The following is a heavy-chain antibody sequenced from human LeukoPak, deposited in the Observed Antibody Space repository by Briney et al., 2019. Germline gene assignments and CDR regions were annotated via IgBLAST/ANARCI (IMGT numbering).Heavy chain of an antibody. J-gene: IGHJ4*02. V-gene: IGHV5-51*01. CDR2: LYPTDSPA. Sequence: GQPLKSSCKGSRYRFTSYWIGRVSQMPGNALAHMTILYPTDSPARYRPSFQCQVTMSADKSIITAYLQWSSLKASDTAVYYCARFHTYGDPEVAHWGQGTLVTVSS. CDR3: ARFHTYGDPEVAH. D-gene: IGHD4-17*01. CDR1: RYRFTSYW.